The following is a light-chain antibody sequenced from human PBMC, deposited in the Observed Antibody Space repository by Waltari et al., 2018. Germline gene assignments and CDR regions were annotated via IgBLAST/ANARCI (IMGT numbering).Light chain of an antibody. CDR2: DAS. Sequence: EIVLKQSQATLSLSPGERATLSCRASQSITKYLAWYQQKAGQAPRLLIYDASNRATGIPARFSGTGSGTDFTLTINSLESEDFAVYYCQQRSNWPPRYTFGQGTKLEIK. CDR3: QQRSNWPPRYT. J-gene: IGKJ2*01. V-gene: IGKV3-11*01. CDR1: QSITKY.